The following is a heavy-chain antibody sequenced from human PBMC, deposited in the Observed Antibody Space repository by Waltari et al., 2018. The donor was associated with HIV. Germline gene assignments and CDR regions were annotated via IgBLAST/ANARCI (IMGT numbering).Heavy chain of an antibody. CDR2: IYYSGST. CDR3: ARQLERGEMATKNYFDY. Sequence: QLHLQESGPGLVQTSGTRSLTGTDSAGPIRSSSSDWAWGRLPPGKGLEWLGSIYYSGSTYYNSSLKSRVTISVDTSKNQFSLNLSSVTAADTAVYYCARQLERGEMATKNYFDYWGQGTLVTVSS. CDR1: AGPIRSSSSD. J-gene: IGHJ4*02. D-gene: IGHD5-12*01. V-gene: IGHV4-39*01.